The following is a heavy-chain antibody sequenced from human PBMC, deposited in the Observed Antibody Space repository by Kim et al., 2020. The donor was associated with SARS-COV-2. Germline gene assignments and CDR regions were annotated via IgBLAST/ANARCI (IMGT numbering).Heavy chain of an antibody. CDR2: ISYDGSNK. J-gene: IGHJ5*02. CDR1: GFTFSSYA. Sequence: GGSLRLSCAASGFTFSSYAMHWVRQAPGKGLEWVAVISYDGSNKYYADSVKGRFTISRDNSKNTLYLQMNSLRAEDTAVYYCARPSGSYAGYNWFDPWGQGTLVTVSS. D-gene: IGHD1-26*01. V-gene: IGHV3-30-3*01. CDR3: ARPSGSYAGYNWFDP.